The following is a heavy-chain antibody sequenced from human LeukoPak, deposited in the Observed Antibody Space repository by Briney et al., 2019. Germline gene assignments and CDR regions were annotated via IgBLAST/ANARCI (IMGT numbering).Heavy chain of an antibody. CDR2: IYYSGST. CDR1: GGSVSSGSYY. Sequence: SETLSLTCTVSGGSVSSGSYYWSWIRQPPGKGLEWIGDIYYSGSTNYNPSLKSRVTISVDTSKNQFSLKLSSVTAADTAVYYCARHHGAVAGMMSYYYYGMDVWGQGTTVTVSS. CDR3: ARHHGAVAGMMSYYYYGMDV. D-gene: IGHD6-19*01. J-gene: IGHJ6*02. V-gene: IGHV4-61*01.